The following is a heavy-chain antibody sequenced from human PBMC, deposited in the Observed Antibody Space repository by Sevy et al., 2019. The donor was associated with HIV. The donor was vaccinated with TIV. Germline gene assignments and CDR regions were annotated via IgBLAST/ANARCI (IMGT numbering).Heavy chain of an antibody. CDR1: GFSFSTYG. J-gene: IGHJ6*02. Sequence: GGSLRLSCAASGFSFSTYGLHWVRQAPGKGLEWVAVIRYDGSSKYYGDSVKGRFTISRDNSKNTLYLQMNSLRAEDTAVYYCARDYRSGWYSDSYGLEVWGQGTTVTVSS. CDR3: ARDYRSGWYSDSYGLEV. V-gene: IGHV3-33*01. D-gene: IGHD6-19*01. CDR2: IRYDGSSK.